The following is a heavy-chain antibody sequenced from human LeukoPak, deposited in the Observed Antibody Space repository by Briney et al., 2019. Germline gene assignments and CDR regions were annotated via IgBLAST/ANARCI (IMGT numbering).Heavy chain of an antibody. V-gene: IGHV3-21*04. CDR1: GFTFSIFT. D-gene: IGHD6-13*01. CDR2: VIDSGNI. Sequence: PGGSLRLSCAASGFTFSIFTMNCVRQAPGKGLEGLSTVIDSGNIHYSDSEKGRFTISRDNAKNSLYLQMNSLRDEDTAVYYCAKDRYSSSRTDYFDCWGQGTLVTVSS. J-gene: IGHJ4*02. CDR3: AKDRYSSSRTDYFDC.